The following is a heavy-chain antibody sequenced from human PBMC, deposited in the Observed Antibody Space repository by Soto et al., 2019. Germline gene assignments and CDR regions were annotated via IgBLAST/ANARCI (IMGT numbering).Heavy chain of an antibody. CDR2: IYYSGST. Sequence: TLSLTCTVSGGSISSGGYYWSWTRQHPGKGLEWIGYIYYSGSTYYNPSLKSRVTISVDTSKNQFSLKLSSVTAADTAVYYCARVTESVRPYFAYWGQGTLVTVSS. V-gene: IGHV4-31*03. D-gene: IGHD6-6*01. J-gene: IGHJ4*02. CDR3: ARVTESVRPYFAY. CDR1: GGSISSGGYY.